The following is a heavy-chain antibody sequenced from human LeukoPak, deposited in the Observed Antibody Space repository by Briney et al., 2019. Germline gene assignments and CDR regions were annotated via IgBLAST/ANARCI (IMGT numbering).Heavy chain of an antibody. CDR1: GFTFSSYG. J-gene: IGHJ3*02. V-gene: IGHV3-30*18. D-gene: IGHD3-22*01. Sequence: GRSLRLSCAASGFTFSSYGMHWVRQAPGKGLEWVAVISYDGSNKYYADSVKGRFTISRDNSKNTLYLQMNSLRAEDTAVYYCAKDFFKYYDSSGYPVAFDIWGQGTMVTVSS. CDR3: AKDFFKYYDSSGYPVAFDI. CDR2: ISYDGSNK.